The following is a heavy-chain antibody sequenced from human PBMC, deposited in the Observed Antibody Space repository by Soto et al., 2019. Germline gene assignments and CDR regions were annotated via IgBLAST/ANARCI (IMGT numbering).Heavy chain of an antibody. V-gene: IGHV1-18*01. CDR2: ISAYNGNT. CDR1: GYTFSSYF. Sequence: QVQLVQSGAEVKKPGASVKVSCKASGYTFSSYFISWVRQAPGQGLEWMGWISAYNGNTNYAQNLQGRVTMTTGTSTSTAYMELRSRRSDDTAVYYCARDLPPVDYWGQGTLVTVSS. J-gene: IGHJ4*02. CDR3: ARDLPPVDY.